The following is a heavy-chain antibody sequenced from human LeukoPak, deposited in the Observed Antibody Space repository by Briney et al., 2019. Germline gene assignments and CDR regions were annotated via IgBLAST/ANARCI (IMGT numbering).Heavy chain of an antibody. V-gene: IGHV3-7*03. CDR1: GFTFSSYW. CDR3: AKDGLQFSEWLPPLGY. D-gene: IGHD3-3*01. J-gene: IGHJ4*02. CDR2: IKQDGSVK. Sequence: GGSLRLSCAASGFTFSSYWMSWVRQAPGKGLEWVANIKQDGSVKYYVDSVKGRFTISRDITKNTLYLQMNSLRAEDTAVYYCAKDGLQFSEWLPPLGYWGQGTLVTVSS.